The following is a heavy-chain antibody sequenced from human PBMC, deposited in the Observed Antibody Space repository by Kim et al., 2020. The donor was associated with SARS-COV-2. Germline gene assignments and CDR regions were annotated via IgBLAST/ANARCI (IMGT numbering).Heavy chain of an antibody. D-gene: IGHD3-10*01. Sequence: ASVKVSCKASGYTFTSYGISWVRQAPGQGLEWMGWISAYNGNSNYAQKLQGRVTMTTDTSTSTAYMELRSLRSDDTAVYYCARGVGHYYGSGSPYLIDYWGQGTLVTVSS. CDR2: ISAYNGNS. CDR3: ARGVGHYYGSGSPYLIDY. V-gene: IGHV1-18*01. CDR1: GYTFTSYG. J-gene: IGHJ4*02.